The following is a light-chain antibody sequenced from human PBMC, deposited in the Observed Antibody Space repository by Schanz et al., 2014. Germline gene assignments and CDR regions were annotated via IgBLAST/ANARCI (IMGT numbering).Light chain of an antibody. CDR2: DND. Sequence: QSVLTQPPSVSASPGQRVTISCSGNSSNIGYNYVSWYQHVPGTAPKLLIFDNDERPSGIPDRFSGSKSGTSAILGITGLQTGDEADYYCGTWDSSLTAAVFGGGTKLTVL. CDR3: GTWDSSLTAAV. J-gene: IGLJ3*02. V-gene: IGLV1-51*01. CDR1: SSNIGYNY.